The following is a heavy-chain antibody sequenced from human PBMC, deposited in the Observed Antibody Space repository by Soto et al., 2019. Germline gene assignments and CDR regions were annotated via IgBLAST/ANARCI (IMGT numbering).Heavy chain of an antibody. J-gene: IGHJ6*02. CDR3: ARVWFGDLYGLDV. D-gene: IGHD3-10*01. CDR2: IKGDGSDK. V-gene: IGHV3-7*03. CDR1: GFTFSVFW. Sequence: GRSLRLSCAASGFTFSVFWMSWVRQAPGKGLEWVANIKGDGSDKYYVDSVKGRFTISRDNAKNSLYLQMNGLRAEDTAVYYCARVWFGDLYGLDVWGQGTTVTVSS.